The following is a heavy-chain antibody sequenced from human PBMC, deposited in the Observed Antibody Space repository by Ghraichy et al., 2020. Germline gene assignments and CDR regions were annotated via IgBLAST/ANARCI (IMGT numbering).Heavy chain of an antibody. Sequence: LSLTCAASGLIFSDAWMSWVRQAPGRGLEWVGRIKTRSSGGTTDYAAPVKGRFTISRDDYEKTLYLQMNGLKTDDTGVYYCTTLSMTVTDGGDYWGRGTVVTVSS. CDR1: GLIFSDAW. CDR3: TTLSMTVTDGGDY. D-gene: IGHD4-17*01. CDR2: IKTRSSGGTT. V-gene: IGHV3-15*01. J-gene: IGHJ4*02.